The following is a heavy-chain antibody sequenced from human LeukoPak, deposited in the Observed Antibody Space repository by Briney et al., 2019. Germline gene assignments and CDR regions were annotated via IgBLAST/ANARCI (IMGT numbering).Heavy chain of an antibody. J-gene: IGHJ4*02. CDR1: GGSISSYY. CDR2: IYSSGST. D-gene: IGHD1-20*01. Sequence: SETLSLTCTVSGGSISSYYWSWIRQPPGKGLEWIGYIYSSGSTNYNPSLKGRVTISVDTSKNQFSLKLSSVTAADTAVYYCARGYNWIFADYWGQGTLVTVSS. V-gene: IGHV4-59*01. CDR3: ARGYNWIFADY.